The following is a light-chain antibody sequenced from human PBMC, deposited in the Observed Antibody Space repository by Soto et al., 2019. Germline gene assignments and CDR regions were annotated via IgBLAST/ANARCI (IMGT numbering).Light chain of an antibody. CDR1: SSNIGNNY. CDR2: EDN. CDR3: AAWDRQDYV. V-gene: IGLV1-51*02. Sequence: QSVLTQPPSVSAAPGQRVTISCSGSSSNIGNNYVSWYQQFPGTAPILLIYEDNVRPSGIPDRFSGSKSGTSATLGIIGLQTGDKADYYCAAWDRQDYVFGTGTKLTVL. J-gene: IGLJ1*01.